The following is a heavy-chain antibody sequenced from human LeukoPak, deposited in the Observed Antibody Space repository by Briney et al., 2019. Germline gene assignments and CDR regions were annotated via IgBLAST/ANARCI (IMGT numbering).Heavy chain of an antibody. Sequence: SETLSLTCAVYGGSFSGYYWSWIRQPPGKGLEWIGEINHSGSTNYNPSLKSRVTISVDTSKNQFSLKLSSVTAADTAVYYCARCPSARTPFDYWGQGTLVTVSS. CDR1: GGSFSGYY. D-gene: IGHD2-15*01. J-gene: IGHJ4*02. CDR2: INHSGST. V-gene: IGHV4-34*01. CDR3: ARCPSARTPFDY.